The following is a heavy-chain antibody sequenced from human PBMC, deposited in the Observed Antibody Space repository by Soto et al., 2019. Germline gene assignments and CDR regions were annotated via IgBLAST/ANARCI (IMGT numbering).Heavy chain of an antibody. CDR3: ARVVTSVRGVTSAFDI. D-gene: IGHD3-10*01. CDR2: IYHSGST. J-gene: IGHJ3*02. Sequence: PSETLSLTCSASGGSISSSLSCISVHQPQAKGLEWIGEIYHSGSTNYNPSLKSRVTISVDKSKNQFSLKLSSVTAADTAVYYCARVVTSVRGVTSAFDIWGQGTMVTVSS. CDR1: GGSISSSLS. V-gene: IGHV4-4*02.